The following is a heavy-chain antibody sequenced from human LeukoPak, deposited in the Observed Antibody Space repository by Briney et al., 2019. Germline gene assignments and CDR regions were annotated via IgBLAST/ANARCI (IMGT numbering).Heavy chain of an antibody. Sequence: GGSLRLSCAASGFTFSSYGMHWVRQAPGKGLEWVAFIRYDGSNKYYADSVKGRFTISRDNSKNTLYLQMNSLRAEDTAVYYCAKGRLIYDSSVVWFDPWGQGTLVTVSS. CDR3: AKGRLIYDSSVVWFDP. D-gene: IGHD6-6*01. CDR2: IRYDGSNK. CDR1: GFTFSSYG. V-gene: IGHV3-30*02. J-gene: IGHJ5*02.